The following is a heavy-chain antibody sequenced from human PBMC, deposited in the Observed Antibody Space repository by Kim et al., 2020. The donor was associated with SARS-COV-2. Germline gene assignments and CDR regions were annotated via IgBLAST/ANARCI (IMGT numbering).Heavy chain of an antibody. V-gene: IGHV4-34*01. Sequence: SETLSLTCAVYGGSFSGYYWSWIRQPPGKGLEWIGEINHSGSTNYNPSLKSRVTISVDTSKNQFSLKLSSVTAADTAVYYCASDYSYGPDYWGQGTLVTV. CDR3: ASDYSYGPDY. D-gene: IGHD5-18*01. CDR2: INHSGST. J-gene: IGHJ4*02. CDR1: GGSFSGYY.